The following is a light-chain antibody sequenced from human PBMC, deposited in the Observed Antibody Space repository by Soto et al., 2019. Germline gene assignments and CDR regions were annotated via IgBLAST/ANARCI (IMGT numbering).Light chain of an antibody. CDR1: QSVDRY. CDR2: GAS. Sequence: EVVLTQSPATLSLSLGEVATLSCRASQSVDRYLAWYRQKPGQPPSLLIHGASTRATGVPARFSGSGSETEFALVITSLQSEDFAVYFCHQYNQWPRTFGQGTKVDIK. J-gene: IGKJ1*01. CDR3: HQYNQWPRT. V-gene: IGKV3-15*01.